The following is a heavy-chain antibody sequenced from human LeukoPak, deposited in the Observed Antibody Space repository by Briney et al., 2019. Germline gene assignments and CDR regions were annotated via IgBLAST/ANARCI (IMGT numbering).Heavy chain of an antibody. CDR1: GGSFSGYS. D-gene: IGHD5-12*01. CDR2: INHSGST. CDR3: ARVYSAYDFLEEDY. J-gene: IGHJ4*02. Sequence: SETLSLTCAVYGGSFSGYSWSWIRQPPGKGLEWIGEINHSGSTNYNPSLKSRVTISVDTSKNQFSLKLSSVTAADTAVYYCARVYSAYDFLEEDYWGQGTLVTVSS. V-gene: IGHV4-34*01.